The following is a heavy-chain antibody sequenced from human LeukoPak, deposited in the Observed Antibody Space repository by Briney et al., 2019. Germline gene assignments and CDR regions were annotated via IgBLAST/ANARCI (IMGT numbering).Heavy chain of an antibody. CDR2: IYPGDSDT. CDR3: ARPPLYGDYEGAFDI. V-gene: IGHV5-51*01. J-gene: IGHJ3*02. D-gene: IGHD4-17*01. CDR1: GYSFTSYW. Sequence: GESLKISCKGSGYSFTSYWIGWVRQMPGKGLEWMGIIYPGDSDTRYSPSFQGQVTISADKSISTAYLQWSSLKASDTAMYYCARPPLYGDYEGAFDIWGQGTMVTVSS.